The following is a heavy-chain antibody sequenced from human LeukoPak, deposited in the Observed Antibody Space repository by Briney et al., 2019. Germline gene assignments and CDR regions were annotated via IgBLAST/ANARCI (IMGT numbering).Heavy chain of an antibody. CDR3: ARGIGSEVLRFLEWLPRGRSYYFDY. CDR2: MNPNSGNT. CDR1: GYTFTSYD. D-gene: IGHD3-3*01. J-gene: IGHJ4*02. V-gene: IGHV1-8*03. Sequence: ASVKVSCKASGYTFTSYDINWVRQATGQGLEWMGWMNPNSGNTGYAQKFQGRVTITRNTSISTAYMELSSLRSEDTAVYYCARGIGSEVLRFLEWLPRGRSYYFDYWGQGTLVTVSS.